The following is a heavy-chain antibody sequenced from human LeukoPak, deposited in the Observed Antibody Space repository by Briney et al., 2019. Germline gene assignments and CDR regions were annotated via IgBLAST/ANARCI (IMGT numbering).Heavy chain of an antibody. V-gene: IGHV1-69*06. J-gene: IGHJ5*02. D-gene: IGHD3-10*01. CDR3: ARGGVTMALSWFDP. Sequence: SVRVSCKASGGTFSSYAISWVRQAPGQGLEWMGGIIPIFGTANYAQKFQGRVTITADKSTSTAYMELSSLRSEDTAVYYCARGGVTMALSWFDPWGQGTLVTVSS. CDR1: GGTFSSYA. CDR2: IIPIFGTA.